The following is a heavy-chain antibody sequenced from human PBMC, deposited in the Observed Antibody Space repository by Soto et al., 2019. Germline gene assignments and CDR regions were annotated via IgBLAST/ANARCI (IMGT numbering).Heavy chain of an antibody. CDR1: GYTVTGYY. J-gene: IGHJ6*04. CDR3: AREATYSSYYYYNGMDV. V-gene: IGHV1-2*04. Sequence: ASVKVSGKASGYTVTGYYMHWVRQAPGQGLEWMGWINPNSGGTNYAQKFQGWVTMTRDTSISTAYMELSRLRSDDTAVYYCAREATYSSYYYYNGMDVRGKGTTVTVSS. D-gene: IGHD6-13*01. CDR2: INPNSGGT.